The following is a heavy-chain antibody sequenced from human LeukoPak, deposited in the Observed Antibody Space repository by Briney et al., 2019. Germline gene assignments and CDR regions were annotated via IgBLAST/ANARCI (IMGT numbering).Heavy chain of an antibody. J-gene: IGHJ6*02. Sequence: GGSLRLSCAASGFTFSSYGMHWVRQAPGKGLEWVAVIWYDGSNKYYADSVKGRFTISRDNSKNTLYLQMNSLKTEDTAVYYCTTGDYDFWSGYDYGMDVWGQGTTVTVSS. D-gene: IGHD3-3*01. CDR3: TTGDYDFWSGYDYGMDV. CDR1: GFTFSSYG. CDR2: IWYDGSNK. V-gene: IGHV3-33*01.